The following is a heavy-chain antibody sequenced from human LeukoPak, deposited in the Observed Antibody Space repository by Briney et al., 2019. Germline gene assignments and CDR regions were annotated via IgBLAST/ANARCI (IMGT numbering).Heavy chain of an antibody. V-gene: IGHV1-8*01. CDR1: GYTFTSYD. Sequence: ASVKVSCKASGYTFTSYDINWVRQATGQGLEWMGWMNPNSGNTGYAQKFQGRVTMTRDTSTSTVYMDLSSLRSEDTAVYYCARSDYGDSKHFDYWGQGTLVTVSS. J-gene: IGHJ4*02. CDR2: MNPNSGNT. D-gene: IGHD4-17*01. CDR3: ARSDYGDSKHFDY.